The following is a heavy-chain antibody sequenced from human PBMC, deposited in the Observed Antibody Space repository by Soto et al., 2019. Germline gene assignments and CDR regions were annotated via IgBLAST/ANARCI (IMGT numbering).Heavy chain of an antibody. D-gene: IGHD2-2*01. V-gene: IGHV4-34*01. CDR2: INHSGST. J-gene: IGHJ4*02. Sequence: QVQLQQWGAGLLKPSETLSLTCAVYGGSFSGYYWSWIRQPPGKGLEWIGEINHSGSTNYNPALKSRVTISVDTSKNQFSLKLSSVTAADTAVYYCARVGPGIVVVPAGPVDYCGQGTLVTVSS. CDR1: GGSFSGYY. CDR3: ARVGPGIVVVPAGPVDY.